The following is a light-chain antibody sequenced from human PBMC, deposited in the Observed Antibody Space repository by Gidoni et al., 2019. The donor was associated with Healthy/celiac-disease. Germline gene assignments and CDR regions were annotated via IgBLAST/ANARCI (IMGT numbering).Light chain of an antibody. CDR2: GAS. V-gene: IGKV3-15*01. CDR1: QSVSSN. Sequence: EIVLTQSPAPLSVSPGERATLSCKASQSVSSNLAWYQHKPGQAPRLLIYGASTRATGIPARFSGSGSGTEFTLTISSLKSEDFAVYYCQQYNNWPLTFGGGTKVEIK. CDR3: QQYNNWPLT. J-gene: IGKJ4*01.